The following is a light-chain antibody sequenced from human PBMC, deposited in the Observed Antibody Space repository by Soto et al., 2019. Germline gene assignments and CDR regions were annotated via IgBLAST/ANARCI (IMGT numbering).Light chain of an antibody. Sequence: DIQMTQSPSTLSASVGDRVTITCRASQSIGACLAWFQQKPGKAPKLLIYGATSLQSGVPSRFSGSGSGTEFTLTISSLQPDDFATYYCQQCDTYWTFGQGTKVEIK. J-gene: IGKJ1*01. CDR1: QSIGAC. V-gene: IGKV1-5*01. CDR3: QQCDTYWT. CDR2: GAT.